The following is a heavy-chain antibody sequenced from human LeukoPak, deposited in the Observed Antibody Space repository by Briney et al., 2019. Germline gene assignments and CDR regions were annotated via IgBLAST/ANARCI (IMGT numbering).Heavy chain of an antibody. CDR3: ARGLRHFDWPTLGY. CDR2: IKQGGSEK. J-gene: IGHJ4*02. V-gene: IGHV3-7*01. D-gene: IGHD3-9*01. CDR1: GFTFSSYW. Sequence: GGSLRLSCAASGFTFSSYWMSWVRQAPGKGLEWVANIKQGGSEKYYVDSVKGRFTISRDNAKNSLYLQMNSLRAEDTAVYYCARGLRHFDWPTLGYWGQGTLVTVSS.